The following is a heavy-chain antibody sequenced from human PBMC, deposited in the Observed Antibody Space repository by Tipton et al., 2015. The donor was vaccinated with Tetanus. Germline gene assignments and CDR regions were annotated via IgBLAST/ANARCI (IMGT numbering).Heavy chain of an antibody. Sequence: QSGAEVKKPGESLKISCKGSGYTFTSYWIGWARQMPGKGLEWMGIIYPGDSDTRYSPSFEGQVTISADKSISTAYLQWSSLKAPDTAMYYCVRHKGTIVLPGTRAFDFWGQGTMVTVSS. CDR2: IYPGDSDT. J-gene: IGHJ3*01. D-gene: IGHD2/OR15-2a*01. V-gene: IGHV5-51*01. CDR1: GYTFTSYW. CDR3: VRHKGTIVLPGTRAFDF.